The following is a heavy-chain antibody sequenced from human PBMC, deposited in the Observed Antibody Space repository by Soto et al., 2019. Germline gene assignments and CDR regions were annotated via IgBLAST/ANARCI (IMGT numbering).Heavy chain of an antibody. V-gene: IGHV3-48*01. D-gene: IGHD4-4*01. Sequence: GGSLTLSCAASGFTFSSYSMTWVRQGPGKGLEWVSYISSSSSTIYYADSVKGRFTISRDNAKNSLYLQMNSLRAEESAVYYCARDPRPGNPRRSFFDYWGRGTLVTVSS. J-gene: IGHJ4*02. CDR2: ISSSSSTI. CDR3: ARDPRPGNPRRSFFDY. CDR1: GFTFSSYS.